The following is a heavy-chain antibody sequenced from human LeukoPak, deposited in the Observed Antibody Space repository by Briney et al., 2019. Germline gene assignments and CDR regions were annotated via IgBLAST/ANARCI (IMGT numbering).Heavy chain of an antibody. J-gene: IGHJ4*02. V-gene: IGHV1-69*04. D-gene: IGHD6-13*01. Sequence: SVKVSCKASGGTFSSYTISWVRQAPGQGLEWMGRIIPILGIANYAQKFQGRATITADKSTSTAYMELSSLRSEDTAVYYCARDIGIAARTTRFDYWGQGTLVTVSS. CDR3: ARDIGIAARTTRFDY. CDR1: GGTFSSYT. CDR2: IIPILGIA.